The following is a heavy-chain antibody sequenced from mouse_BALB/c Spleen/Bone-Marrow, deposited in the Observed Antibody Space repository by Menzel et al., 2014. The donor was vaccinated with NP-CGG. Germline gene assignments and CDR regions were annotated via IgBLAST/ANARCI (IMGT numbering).Heavy chain of an antibody. CDR1: GFSLTSYG. CDR2: IWAGGST. CDR3: AGFYGSPLYWYFDV. V-gene: IGHV2-9*02. J-gene: IGHJ1*01. D-gene: IGHD1-1*01. Sequence: VMLVESGPGLVAPSQSLSITCTVSGFSLTSYGVHWVRQPPGKGLEWLGVIWAGGSTNYNSALMSRLSISKDNSKSQVFLKMNGLQTDDTAMYYCAGFYGSPLYWYFDVWGAGTTVTVSS.